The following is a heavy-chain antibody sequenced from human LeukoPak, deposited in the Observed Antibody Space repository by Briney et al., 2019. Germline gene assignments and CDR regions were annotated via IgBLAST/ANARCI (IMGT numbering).Heavy chain of an antibody. CDR1: GLTFSSYA. J-gene: IGHJ3*02. CDR2: ISGSGGST. CDR3: AEGGIAAAGTDAFDI. V-gene: IGHV3-23*01. Sequence: GGSLRLSCAASGLTFSSYAMSWVRQAPGKGLEWVSAISGSGGSTYYADSVKGRFTISRDNSKNTLYLQMNSLRAEDTAVYYCAEGGIAAAGTDAFDIWGQGTMVTVSS. D-gene: IGHD6-13*01.